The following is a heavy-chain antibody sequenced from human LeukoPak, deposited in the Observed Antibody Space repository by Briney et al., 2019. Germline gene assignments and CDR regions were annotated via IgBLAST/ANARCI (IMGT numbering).Heavy chain of an antibody. V-gene: IGHV3-7*01. CDR2: IKQDGSEK. CDR1: RFTFSNYW. CDR3: TRVVLSGRSSGWALDD. Sequence: GGSLRLSCAASRFTFSNYWMSWVRQAPGKGLEWVANIKQDGSEKHYADSVKGRFTISRDNAKNSLYLQMNSLRVEDTAVYYCTRVVLSGRSSGWALDDWGQGTLVTVSS. J-gene: IGHJ4*02. D-gene: IGHD6-19*01.